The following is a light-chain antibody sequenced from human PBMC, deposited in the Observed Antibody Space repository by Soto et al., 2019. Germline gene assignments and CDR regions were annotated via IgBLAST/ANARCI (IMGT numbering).Light chain of an antibody. CDR1: QSVRDW. CDR3: QQYYSYSPLT. Sequence: DIQMTQSPSTLSASVGDRVTVTCRASQSVRDWVAWYQQQAGRAPRLLIYKASSLQSGVPSRFSGSGFGTEFTLTLSSLQPDAFASYYCQQYYSYSPLTFGGGTKVEIK. J-gene: IGKJ4*01. CDR2: KAS. V-gene: IGKV1-5*03.